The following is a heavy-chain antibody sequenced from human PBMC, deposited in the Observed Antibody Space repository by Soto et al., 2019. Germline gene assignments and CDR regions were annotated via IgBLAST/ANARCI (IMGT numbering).Heavy chain of an antibody. CDR1: GGTFSSYT. V-gene: IGHV1-69*02. J-gene: IGHJ6*03. D-gene: IGHD6-6*01. Sequence: SVKVSCKASGGTFSSYTISWVRQAPGQGLEWMGRIIPILGIANYAQKFQGRVTITAGKSTSTAYMELSSLRSEDTAVYYCARVQQLNYYYMDVWGKGTTVTVSS. CDR3: ARVQQLNYYYMDV. CDR2: IIPILGIA.